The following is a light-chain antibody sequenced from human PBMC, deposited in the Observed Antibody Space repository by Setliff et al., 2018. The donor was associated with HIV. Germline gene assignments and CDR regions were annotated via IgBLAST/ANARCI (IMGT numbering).Light chain of an antibody. CDR3: QSYDKSMRGYV. CDR1: SSNIGANFD. CDR2: ADS. J-gene: IGLJ1*01. Sequence: QSALAQPPSVSGAPGQRVTISCTGGSSNIGANFDVHWYQQPPGAAPKLLIYADSSRASGVPDRFSASRSGASASLAITGLQAEDEADYYCQSYDKSMRGYVLGSGTKVTVL. V-gene: IGLV1-40*03.